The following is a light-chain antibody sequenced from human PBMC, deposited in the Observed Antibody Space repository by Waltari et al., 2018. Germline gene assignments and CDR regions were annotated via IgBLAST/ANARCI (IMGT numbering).Light chain of an antibody. CDR3: QYYNSAPRT. CDR1: EKITSSY. J-gene: IGKJ1*01. Sequence: VVLTQSQGTLSLSPGESANLSCRASEKITSSYIAWYQHKPGQAHRLFIYPTSYRATGVPDRFSGSGSGTDFVLTISRLEPEDFAVYYCQYYNSAPRTFGQGTKVDIK. V-gene: IGKV3-20*01. CDR2: PTS.